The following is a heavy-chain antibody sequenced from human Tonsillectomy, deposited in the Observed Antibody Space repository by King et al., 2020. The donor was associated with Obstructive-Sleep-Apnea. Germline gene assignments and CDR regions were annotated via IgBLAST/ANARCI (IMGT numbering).Heavy chain of an antibody. CDR1: GFTFSRYA. V-gene: IGHV3-64D*08. Sequence: LKLVQSGGGLVQPGGSLRLSCLASGFTFSRYAMNWVRQAPGKGLEYVSAISSSANDTFYADSVKGRFTISRDNSKSILYLQMSSLRPEDTAVYFCGSFLKFPGNFNYWGLGTLVTVSS. CDR2: ISSSANDT. J-gene: IGHJ4*02. CDR3: GSFLKFPGNFNY. D-gene: IGHD3-3*01.